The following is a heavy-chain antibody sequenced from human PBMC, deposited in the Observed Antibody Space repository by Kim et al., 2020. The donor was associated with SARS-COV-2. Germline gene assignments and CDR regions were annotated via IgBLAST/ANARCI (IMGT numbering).Heavy chain of an antibody. J-gene: IGHJ4*02. Sequence: SETLSLTCTVSGGSVSSGSYYWSWIRQPPGKGLEWIGYIYYSGSTNYNPSLKSRVTISVDTSKNQFSLKLSSVTAADTAVYYCARADWGAPSDYWGQGT. V-gene: IGHV4-61*01. CDR2: IYYSGST. CDR3: ARADWGAPSDY. D-gene: IGHD7-27*01. CDR1: GGSVSSGSYY.